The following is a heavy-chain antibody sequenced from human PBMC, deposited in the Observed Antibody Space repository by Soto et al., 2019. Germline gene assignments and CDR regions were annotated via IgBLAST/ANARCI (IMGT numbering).Heavy chain of an antibody. CDR2: IYYSGST. J-gene: IGHJ6*02. CDR3: ATTSSGWYVFDYYYYGMDV. Sequence: PSEILSLTCTVSGGSISSYYWSWIRQPPGKGLEWIGYIYYSGSTNYNPSLKSRVTISVDTSKNQFSLKLSSVTAADTAVYYCATTSSGWYVFDYYYYGMDVWGQGTTVTVSS. CDR1: GGSISSYY. D-gene: IGHD6-19*01. V-gene: IGHV4-59*01.